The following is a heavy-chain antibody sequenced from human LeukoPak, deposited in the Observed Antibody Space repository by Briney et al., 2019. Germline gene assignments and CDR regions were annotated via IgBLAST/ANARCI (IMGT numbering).Heavy chain of an antibody. Sequence: GGSLRLSCAASGFTFSSYAMSWVRQAPGKGLEWVSAISGSGGSTYYADSVKGRFTISRDNSKNTLYLQMNSLRAEDTAVYYCAKAPHQQRAYGMDVWGQGTTVTVSS. CDR2: ISGSGGST. CDR1: GFTFSSYA. V-gene: IGHV3-23*01. CDR3: AKAPHQQRAYGMDV. J-gene: IGHJ6*02.